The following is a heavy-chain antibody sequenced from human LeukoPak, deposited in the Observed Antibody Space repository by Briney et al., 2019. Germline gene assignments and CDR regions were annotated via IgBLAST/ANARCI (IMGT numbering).Heavy chain of an antibody. CDR1: GFTFSSYE. V-gene: IGHV3-48*03. D-gene: IGHD4-17*01. J-gene: IGHJ3*02. Sequence: GGSLRLSCAASGFTFSSYEMNWVRQAPGKGLEGVSYISSSCSTIYYADSVKGRFTISRDNAKNTLYLQMNSLRAEDTAVYYCARADGDYNGAFDIWGQGTMVTVSS. CDR3: ARADGDYNGAFDI. CDR2: ISSSCSTI.